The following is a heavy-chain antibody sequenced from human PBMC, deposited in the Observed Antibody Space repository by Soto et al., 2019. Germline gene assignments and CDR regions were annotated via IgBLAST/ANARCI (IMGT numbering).Heavy chain of an antibody. CDR1: GGSISSSSYY. Sequence: KPSETLSLTCTVSGGSISSSSYYWGWIRQPPGKGLEWIGSIYYSGSTYYNPSLKSRVTISVDTSKNQFSLKLSSVTAADTAVYYCARPFSGLLWFGEEQYNWFDPWGQGTLVTVSS. V-gene: IGHV4-39*01. CDR3: ARPFSGLLWFGEEQYNWFDP. CDR2: IYYSGST. J-gene: IGHJ5*02. D-gene: IGHD3-10*01.